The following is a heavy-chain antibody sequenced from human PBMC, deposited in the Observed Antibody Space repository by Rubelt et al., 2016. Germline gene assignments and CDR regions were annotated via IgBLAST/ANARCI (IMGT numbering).Heavy chain of an antibody. CDR3: ARSPRYDFEDNWFDP. CDR1: GYTFTSYY. D-gene: IGHD3-3*01. V-gene: IGHV1-46*01. J-gene: IGHJ5*02. Sequence: QVQLVQSGAEVKKPGASVKVSCKASGYTFTSYYMHWVRQAPGQGLEWMGIINPSGGSTSYSQRSQGRVCMTRYTSTSTVYMELSCLRSEDTAVYYCARSPRYDFEDNWFDPWGQGTLVTVSS. CDR2: INPSGGST.